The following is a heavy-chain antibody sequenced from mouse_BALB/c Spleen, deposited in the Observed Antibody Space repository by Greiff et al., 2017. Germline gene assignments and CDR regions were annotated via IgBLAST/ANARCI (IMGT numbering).Heavy chain of an antibody. CDR1: GFTFSDYY. CDR3: ARGDVDWYFDV. D-gene: IGHD3-3*01. CDR2: ISDGGSYT. V-gene: IGHV5-4*02. Sequence: EVQVVESGGGLVKPGGSLKLSCAASGFTFSDYYMYWVRQTPEKRLEWVATISDGGSYTYYPDSVKGRFTISRDNAKNNLYLQMSSLKSEDTAMYYCARGDVDWYFDVWGAGTTVTVSS. J-gene: IGHJ1*01.